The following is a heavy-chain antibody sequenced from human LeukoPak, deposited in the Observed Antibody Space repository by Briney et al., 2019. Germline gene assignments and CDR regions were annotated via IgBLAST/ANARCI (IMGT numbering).Heavy chain of an antibody. Sequence: GGSLRLSCAASGFTFSSYGMSWVRQAPGKGLEWVSAISGSGGSTYYADSVKGRFTISRDNSKNTLYLQMNSLRAEDTAVYYCAKDPVDSSGYQGIFDYWGQGTLVTVSS. CDR2: ISGSGGST. V-gene: IGHV3-23*01. J-gene: IGHJ4*02. CDR3: AKDPVDSSGYQGIFDY. D-gene: IGHD3-22*01. CDR1: GFTFSSYG.